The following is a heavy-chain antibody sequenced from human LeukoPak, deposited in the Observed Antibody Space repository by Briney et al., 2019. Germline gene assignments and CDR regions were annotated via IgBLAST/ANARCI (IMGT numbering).Heavy chain of an antibody. D-gene: IGHD3-10*01. J-gene: IGHJ4*02. CDR3: ARASREVWFGELMSPFDY. Sequence: GASVKVSCKASGYTFTDYYMHWVRQAPGQGLEWMGWINPNSGGTNYAQKFQGRVTMTRDTSISTAYMELSRLRSDDTAVYYCARASREVWFGELMSPFDYWGQGTLVTVSS. CDR1: GYTFTDYY. V-gene: IGHV1-2*02. CDR2: INPNSGGT.